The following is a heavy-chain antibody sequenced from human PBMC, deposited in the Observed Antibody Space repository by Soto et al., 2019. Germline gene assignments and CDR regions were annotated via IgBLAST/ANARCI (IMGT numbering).Heavy chain of an antibody. CDR3: AKDITGPHALFEYSSDCAFDY. CDR2: ISWDGGST. D-gene: IGHD6-19*01. J-gene: IGHJ4*02. V-gene: IGHV3-43*01. Sequence: PGGSLRLSCAASGFTFDDYTMHWVRQAPGKGLEWVSLISWDGGSTYYADSVKGRFTISRDNSKNSLYLQMNSLRTEDTALYYCAKDITGPHALFEYSSDCAFDYWGQGTLVTVSS. CDR1: GFTFDDYT.